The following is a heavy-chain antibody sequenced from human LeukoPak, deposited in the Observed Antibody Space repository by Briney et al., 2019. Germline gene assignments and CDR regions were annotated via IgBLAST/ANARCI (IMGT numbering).Heavy chain of an antibody. D-gene: IGHD2-2*01. Sequence: SVKVSCKASGGTFSSYAISWVRQAPGQGLEWMGGIIPIFGTANYAQKFQGRVTITADESTSTAYMEPSSLRSEDTAVYYCAREGDCSSTSCYAIDYWGQGTLVTVSS. CDR3: AREGDCSSTSCYAIDY. CDR1: GGTFSSYA. CDR2: IIPIFGTA. V-gene: IGHV1-69*13. J-gene: IGHJ4*02.